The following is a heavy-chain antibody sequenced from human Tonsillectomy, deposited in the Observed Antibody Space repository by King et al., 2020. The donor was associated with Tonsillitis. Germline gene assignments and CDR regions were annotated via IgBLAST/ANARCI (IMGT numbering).Heavy chain of an antibody. CDR3: TRLEMATILYYFDY. J-gene: IGHJ4*02. CDR2: IYYSGST. Sequence: QLQESGPGLVKPSETLSLTCTVSGGSISSYYWSWIRQPPGKGLEWIGDIYYSGSTNYNPSLKSRVTISVDTSKNQFSLKLSSVTAADTAVYYCTRLEMATILYYFDYWGQGTLVTVSS. CDR1: GGSISSYY. D-gene: IGHD5-24*01. V-gene: IGHV4-59*01.